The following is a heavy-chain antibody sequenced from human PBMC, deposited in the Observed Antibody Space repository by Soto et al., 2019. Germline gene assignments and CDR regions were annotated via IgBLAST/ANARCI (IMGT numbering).Heavy chain of an antibody. D-gene: IGHD3-22*01. J-gene: IGHJ4*01. V-gene: IGHV3-23*01. CDR2: ISGSGGST. CDR3: AKGLPTVIVVVTHFDY. CDR1: GFAFSNYA. Sequence: PGESLKISCAASGFAFSNYAMSWVRQAPGKGREWVSAISGSGGSTYYADSVKGRFTISRDNSKNTLSLQMNSLRAEDTAVYYCAKGLPTVIVVVTHFDYWGHGTLVTVSS.